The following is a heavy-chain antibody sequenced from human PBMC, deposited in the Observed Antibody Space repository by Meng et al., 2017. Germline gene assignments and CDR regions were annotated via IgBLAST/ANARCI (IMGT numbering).Heavy chain of an antibody. CDR3: ARSLGYCSGGSCYSLGYFGLFYYYYGMDV. V-gene: IGHV1-8*01. CDR1: GYTFTSYD. J-gene: IGHJ6*02. D-gene: IGHD2-15*01. CDR2: MNPNSGNT. Sequence: ASVKVSCKASGYTFTSYDINWLRQATGQGLAWMGWMNPNSGNTGYAQKFQGRVTMTRNTSISTAYMELSSLGSEDTAVYYCARSLGYCSGGSCYSLGYFGLFYYYYGMDVWGQGTTVTVSS.